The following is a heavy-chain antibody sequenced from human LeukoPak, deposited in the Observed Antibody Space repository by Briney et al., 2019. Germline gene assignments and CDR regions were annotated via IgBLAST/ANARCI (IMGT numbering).Heavy chain of an antibody. CDR1: GFTFDDYA. Sequence: GGSLRLSCAASGFTFDDYAMHWVRQAPGKGLEWVSGISWNSGSIGYADSVKGRFTISRDNAKNSLYLQMNSLRAEDTAVYYCARDPATTVTTHQTFDYWGQGTLVTVSS. V-gene: IGHV3-9*01. J-gene: IGHJ4*02. CDR3: ARDPATTVTTHQTFDY. CDR2: ISWNSGSI. D-gene: IGHD4-17*01.